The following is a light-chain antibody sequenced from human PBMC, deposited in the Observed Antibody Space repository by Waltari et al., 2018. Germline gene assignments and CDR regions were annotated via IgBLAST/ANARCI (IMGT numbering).Light chain of an antibody. V-gene: IGLV2-23*02. CDR3: SSYAGSSKGV. Sequence: QSALTQPASVSGSPGQSITISCTGTSSDVGKYKRVSWYQQHPGQAPQLMIYAVSKRPSGVSARFSGSKAGDMASLTISGLQPEDEAEYFCSSYAGSSKGVFGGGTKVTVL. J-gene: IGLJ2*01. CDR1: SSDVGKYKR. CDR2: AVS.